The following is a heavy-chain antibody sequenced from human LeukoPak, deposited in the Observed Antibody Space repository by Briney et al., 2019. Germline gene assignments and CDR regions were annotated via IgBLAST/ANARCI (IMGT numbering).Heavy chain of an antibody. CDR2: IYYNGDT. CDR3: SREGYSCPNWFDT. D-gene: IGHD4-11*01. V-gene: IGHV4-39*07. Sequence: SETLSLTCSVSGGSISSSRSYWGWIRQTPGKGLEWVGSIYYNGDTYYNPSFKSRVSMSVDTAKNQISLILTSVTAADMAVYYCSREGYSCPNWFDTWGQGTLVTVSS. J-gene: IGHJ5*02. CDR1: GGSISSSRSY.